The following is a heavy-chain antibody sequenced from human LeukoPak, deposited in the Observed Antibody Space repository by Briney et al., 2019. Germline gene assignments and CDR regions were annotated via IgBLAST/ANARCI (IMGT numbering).Heavy chain of an antibody. J-gene: IGHJ3*02. V-gene: IGHV4-39*07. Sequence: PSETLFLTCTVSGGSISSSSYYWGWIRQPPGKGLEWIGSIYYSGSTYYNPSLKSRVTISVDTSKNQFSLKLSSVTAADTAVYYCARLDYDILTGDDDAFDIWGQGTMVTVSS. CDR2: IYYSGST. CDR1: GGSISSSSYY. D-gene: IGHD3-9*01. CDR3: ARLDYDILTGDDDAFDI.